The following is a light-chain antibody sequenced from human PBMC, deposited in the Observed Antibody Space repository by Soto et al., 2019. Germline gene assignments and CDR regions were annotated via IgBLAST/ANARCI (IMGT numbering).Light chain of an antibody. Sequence: QSVLTQPPSVSEAPRQRVTISCSGSRSNIGHNAVNWFQQFPGKAPKLLIYYDDLLPSGVSDRFSGSKSGTSASLAISGLQSEDEADYYCAAWADSLNAWVFGGGTKLTVL. CDR1: RSNIGHNA. CDR3: AAWADSLNAWV. J-gene: IGLJ3*02. CDR2: YDD. V-gene: IGLV1-36*01.